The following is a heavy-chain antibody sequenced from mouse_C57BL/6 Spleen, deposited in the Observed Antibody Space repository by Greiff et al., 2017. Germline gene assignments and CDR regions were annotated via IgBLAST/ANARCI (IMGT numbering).Heavy chain of an antibody. CDR1: GYSITSGYY. CDR3: AREDDYLFAY. D-gene: IGHD2-4*01. Sequence: DVQLVESGPGLVKPSQSLSLTCSVTGYSITSGYYWNWIRQFPGNKLEWMGYISYDGSNNYNPSLKNRISITRDTSKNQFFLKLNSVTTEDTATYYCAREDDYLFAYWGQGTLVTVSA. CDR2: ISYDGSN. J-gene: IGHJ3*01. V-gene: IGHV3-6*01.